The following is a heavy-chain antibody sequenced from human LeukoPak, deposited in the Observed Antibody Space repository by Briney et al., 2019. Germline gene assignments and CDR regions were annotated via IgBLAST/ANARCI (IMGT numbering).Heavy chain of an antibody. CDR3: ARTVDFWSGYLWFDP. CDR2: IYYSGST. CDR1: GGSTSSYY. Sequence: SETLSLTCTVSGGSTSSYYWSWIRQPPGKGLEWIGYIYYSGSTNYNPSLKSRVTISVDTSKNQFSLKLSSVTAADTAVYYCARTVDFWSGYLWFDPWGQGTLVTVSS. J-gene: IGHJ5*02. V-gene: IGHV4-59*01. D-gene: IGHD3-3*01.